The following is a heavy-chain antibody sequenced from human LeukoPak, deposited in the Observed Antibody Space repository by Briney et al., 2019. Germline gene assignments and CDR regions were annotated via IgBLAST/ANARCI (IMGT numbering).Heavy chain of an antibody. D-gene: IGHD2-2*01. CDR3: TRGYCSSTSCLYDYYYYYYMDV. J-gene: IGHJ6*03. V-gene: IGHV3-21*01. CDR1: GFTFSSYS. CDR2: ISSSSSYI. Sequence: GGSLRLSCAASGFTFSSYSMNWVRQAPGKGLEWVSSISSSSSYIYYADSVKGRFTISRDNAKNSLYLQMNNLRAEDTAVYYCTRGYCSSTSCLYDYYYYYYMDVWGKGTTVTVSS.